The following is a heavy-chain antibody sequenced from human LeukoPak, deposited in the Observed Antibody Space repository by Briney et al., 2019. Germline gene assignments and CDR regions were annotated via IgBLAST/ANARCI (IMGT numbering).Heavy chain of an antibody. V-gene: IGHV3-30*18. D-gene: IGHD3-22*01. Sequence: GGSLRLSCAASGFTFSSYGMYWVRQAPGKGLEWVAVISYDGSNKYYADSVKGRFTISRDNSKNTLYLQMNSLGPGDTAVYYCAKGTYYDGGGLAFDIWGQGTMVTVSS. CDR2: ISYDGSNK. CDR1: GFTFSSYG. CDR3: AKGTYYDGGGLAFDI. J-gene: IGHJ3*02.